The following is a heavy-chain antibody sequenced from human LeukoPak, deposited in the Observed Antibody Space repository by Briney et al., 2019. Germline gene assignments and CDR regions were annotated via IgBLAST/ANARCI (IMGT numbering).Heavy chain of an antibody. CDR3: ARETFCTNTTCPIGDHFDY. Sequence: PGGSLRLSCAASGFTFSSYSMNWVRQAPGKGLEWVSSISSSSRYIYYADSLKGRFTISRDNAKNSLYLQMISLRAEDTAVYYCARETFCTNTTCPIGDHFDYWGQGTLVTVSS. CDR1: GFTFSSYS. V-gene: IGHV3-21*01. D-gene: IGHD2-2*01. J-gene: IGHJ4*02. CDR2: ISSSSRYI.